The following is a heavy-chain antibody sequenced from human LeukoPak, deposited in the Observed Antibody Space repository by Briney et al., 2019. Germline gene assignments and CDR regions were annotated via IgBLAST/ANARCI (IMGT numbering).Heavy chain of an antibody. CDR2: IYHSGST. J-gene: IGHJ4*02. V-gene: IGHV4-30-2*01. CDR3: ARDGRVATILDY. CDR1: GGSISSGGYS. Sequence: PSETLSLTCAVSGGSISSGGYSWSWIRQPPGKGLEWIGYIYHSGSTYYNPSLKSRVTISVDRSKNQFSLKLSSVTAADTAVYYCARDGRVATILDYWGQGTLVTVSS. D-gene: IGHD5-12*01.